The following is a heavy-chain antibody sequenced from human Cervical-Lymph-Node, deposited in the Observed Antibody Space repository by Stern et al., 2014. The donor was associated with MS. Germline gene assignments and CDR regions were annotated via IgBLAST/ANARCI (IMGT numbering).Heavy chain of an antibody. V-gene: IGHV5-51*01. CDR1: GYSFTNYW. D-gene: IGHD4-11*01. CDR2: IHPGDSEV. CDR3: ARQLGHSNFLHY. Sequence: EVQLVESGAGVKRPGPSLKISCRASGYSFTNYWVAWVRQKPGKGLEWMGIIHPGDSEVRYSPSCQGRVTMSVDRSINSAYLQWSSLQPSDTAMYYCARQLGHSNFLHYWGQGVLVTVSS. J-gene: IGHJ4*02.